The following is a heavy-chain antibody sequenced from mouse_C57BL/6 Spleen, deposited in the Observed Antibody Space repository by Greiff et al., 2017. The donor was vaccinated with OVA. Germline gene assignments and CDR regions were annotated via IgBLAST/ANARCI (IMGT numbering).Heavy chain of an antibody. V-gene: IGHV5-16*01. CDR3: ARRTYDYGAMDY. CDR2: INYDGSST. Sequence: EVKLMESEGGLVQPGSSMKLSCTASGFTFSDYYMAWVRQVPEKGLEWVANINYDGSSTYYLDSLKSRFIISRDNAKNILYLQMSSLKSEDTATYYCARRTYDYGAMDYWGQGTSVTVSS. J-gene: IGHJ4*01. D-gene: IGHD2-4*01. CDR1: GFTFSDYY.